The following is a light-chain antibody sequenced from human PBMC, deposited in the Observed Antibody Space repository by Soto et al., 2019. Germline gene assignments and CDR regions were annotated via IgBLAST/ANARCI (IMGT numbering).Light chain of an antibody. CDR1: QLGDKY. Sequence: SYELTQPPSVSVSPGQTASITCSGDQLGDKYACWYQQKPGQSPVLVIYQDSKRPSGIPERFSGSNSGNTATLTISGTQAMDEADDYGQAWDSSTGVVFGGGTKLTVL. CDR2: QDS. J-gene: IGLJ2*01. V-gene: IGLV3-1*01. CDR3: QAWDSSTGVV.